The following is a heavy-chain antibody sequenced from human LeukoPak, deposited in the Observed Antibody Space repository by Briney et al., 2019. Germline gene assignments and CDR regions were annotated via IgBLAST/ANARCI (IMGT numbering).Heavy chain of an antibody. V-gene: IGHV1-58*02. J-gene: IGHJ4*02. CDR1: GFTFTTSA. D-gene: IGHD3-10*01. CDR2: IVVGSGNT. Sequence: ASVKVSCKASGFTFTTSARQWVRQARGQRLEWIGWIVVGSGNTNYAQKFQERVTITRDMSTSTAYMELSSLRSEDTAVYYCATGLLWFGELHTKFDYWGQGTLVTVSS. CDR3: ATGLLWFGELHTKFDY.